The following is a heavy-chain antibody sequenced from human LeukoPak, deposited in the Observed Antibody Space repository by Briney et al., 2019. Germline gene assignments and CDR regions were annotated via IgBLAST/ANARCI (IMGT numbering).Heavy chain of an antibody. V-gene: IGHV3-30-3*01. CDR2: ISYDGSNK. J-gene: IGHJ4*02. CDR1: GFTFSSYA. CDR3: AKGGNTLAARGRLDY. D-gene: IGHD6-6*01. Sequence: GSLRLSCAASGFTFSSYAMHWVRQAPGKGLEWVAVISYDGSNKYYADSVKGRFTISRDNSKNTLYLQMNSLRAEDTAVYYCAKGGNTLAARGRLDYWGQGTLVTVSS.